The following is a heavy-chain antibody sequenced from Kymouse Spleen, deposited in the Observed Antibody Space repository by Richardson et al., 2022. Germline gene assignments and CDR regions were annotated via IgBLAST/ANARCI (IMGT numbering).Heavy chain of an antibody. Sequence: QVQLQQWGAGLLKPSETLSLTCAVYGGSFSGYYWSWIRQPPGKGLEWIGEINHSGSTNYNPSLKSRVTISVDTSKNQFSLKLSSVTAADTAVYYCARRYYGSGSGDWFDPWGQGTLVTVSS. CDR3: ARRYYGSGSGDWFDP. CDR1: GGSFSGYY. CDR2: INHSGST. V-gene: IGHV4-34*01. D-gene: IGHD3-10*01. J-gene: IGHJ5*02.